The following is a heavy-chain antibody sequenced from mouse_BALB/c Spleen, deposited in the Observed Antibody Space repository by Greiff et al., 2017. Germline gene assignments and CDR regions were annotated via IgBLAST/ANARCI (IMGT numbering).Heavy chain of an antibody. Sequence: EVNLVESGGGLVKPGGSLKLSCAASGFAFSSYDMSWVRQTPEKRLEWVAYISSGGGSTYYPDTVKGRFTISRDNAKNTLYLQMSSLKSEDTAMYYCARHLVGTYWGQGTLVTVSA. V-gene: IGHV5-12-1*01. CDR3: ARHLVGTY. D-gene: IGHD3-1*01. CDR2: ISSGGGST. CDR1: GFAFSSYD. J-gene: IGHJ3*01.